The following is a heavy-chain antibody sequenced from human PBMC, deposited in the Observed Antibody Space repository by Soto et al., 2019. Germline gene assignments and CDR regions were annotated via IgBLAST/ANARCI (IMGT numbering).Heavy chain of an antibody. D-gene: IGHD3-3*01. CDR3: AKDLRPDGRYDLDY. V-gene: IGHV3-23*03. Sequence: GGSLRLSCAASGVTFSTYAMNWVRQAPGRGLEWLSVIVGDASSTDYADSVKGRFIISRDNSKNTLYLQMNYLRADDTAVYYCAKDLRPDGRYDLDYWGQGTLVTVSS. CDR2: IVGDASST. J-gene: IGHJ4*02. CDR1: GVTFSTYA.